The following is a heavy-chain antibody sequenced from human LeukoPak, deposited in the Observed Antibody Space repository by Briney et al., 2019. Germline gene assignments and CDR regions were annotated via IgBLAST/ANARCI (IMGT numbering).Heavy chain of an antibody. D-gene: IGHD3-3*01. CDR2: IYYSGST. CDR3: ARQDFWRDGDY. CDR1: GSSISSSSYY. V-gene: IGHV4-39*01. J-gene: IGHJ4*02. Sequence: SETLSLTCTVSGSSISSSSYYWGWIRQPPGKGLEWIGSIYYSGSTYYNPSLKSRVTISVDTSKNQFSLKLSSVTAADTAVYYCARQDFWRDGDYWGQGTLVTVSS.